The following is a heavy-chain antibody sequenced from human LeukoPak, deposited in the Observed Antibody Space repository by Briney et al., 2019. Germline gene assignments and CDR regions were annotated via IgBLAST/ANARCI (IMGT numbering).Heavy chain of an antibody. J-gene: IGHJ5*02. CDR1: GGSFSGYY. CDR2: INHSGST. Sequence: SETLSLTCAVYGGSFSGYYWSWIRQPPGKGLEWIGEINHSGSTNYNPSLKSRVTISVDTSKNQFSLKLSSVTAADTAVYYCAREANWFDPWGQGTLVTVSS. V-gene: IGHV4-34*01. CDR3: AREANWFDP.